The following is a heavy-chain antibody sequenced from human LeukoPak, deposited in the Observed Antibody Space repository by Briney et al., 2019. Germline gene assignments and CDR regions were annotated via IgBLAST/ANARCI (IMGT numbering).Heavy chain of an antibody. CDR2: IYYTGTT. J-gene: IGHJ5*02. V-gene: IGHV4-31*03. Sequence: SETLSLTCSVSGVSISSGGFYWSWIRQLPGKGLEWIGCIYYTGTTYYNPSLRTRVIISVDTSKNQFSLKVNSVTASDTAVYYCSTSDDSSGYLTSFDPWGQGTLVTVSS. D-gene: IGHD3-22*01. CDR1: GVSISSGGFY. CDR3: STSDDSSGYLTSFDP.